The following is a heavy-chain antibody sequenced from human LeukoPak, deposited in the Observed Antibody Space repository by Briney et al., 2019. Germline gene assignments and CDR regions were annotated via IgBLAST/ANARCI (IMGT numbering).Heavy chain of an antibody. CDR1: GFTFSSYA. CDR3: AREAGYSSSWYLYYYYYGMDV. J-gene: IGHJ6*02. V-gene: IGHV3-30-3*01. CDR2: ISYDGSNK. D-gene: IGHD6-13*01. Sequence: GSLRLSCAASGFTFSSYAMHWVRQAPGKGLEWVAVISYDGSNKYYADSVKGRFTISRDNSKNTLYLQMNSLRAEDTAVYYCAREAGYSSSWYLYYYYYGMDVWGQGTTVTVSS.